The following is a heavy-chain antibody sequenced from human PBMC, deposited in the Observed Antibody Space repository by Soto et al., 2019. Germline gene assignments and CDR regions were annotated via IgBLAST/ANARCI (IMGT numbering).Heavy chain of an antibody. CDR1: GYTFTSYG. CDR2: ISAYNGNT. Sequence: ASVKVSCKASGYTFTSYGISWVRQAPGQGLEWMGWISAYNGNTNYAQKLQGRVTMTTDTSMSTAYMELRSLRSDDTAVYYCARASQPVLRYFDWLSNPETYFDYWGQGTLVTVSS. D-gene: IGHD3-9*01. V-gene: IGHV1-18*01. J-gene: IGHJ4*02. CDR3: ARASQPVLRYFDWLSNPETYFDY.